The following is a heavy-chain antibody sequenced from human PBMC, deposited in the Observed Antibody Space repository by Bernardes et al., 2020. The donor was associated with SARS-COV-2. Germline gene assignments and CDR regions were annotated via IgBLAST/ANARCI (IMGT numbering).Heavy chain of an antibody. D-gene: IGHD1-26*01. V-gene: IGHV3-53*01. CDR3: VKWTSGNYD. CDR2: INSDGST. J-gene: IGHJ4*02. CDR1: GFSASSIY. Sequence: GGSLRLSCAGSGFSASSIYMTWVRQAPGKGLEWVSVINSDGSTHYADSVKGRFTISRDNSKNTLYLQMNNLRAEDTAVYHCVKWTSGNYDWGQGTLVTVSS.